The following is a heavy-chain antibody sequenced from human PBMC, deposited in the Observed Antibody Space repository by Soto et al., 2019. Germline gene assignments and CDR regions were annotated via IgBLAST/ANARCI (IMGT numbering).Heavy chain of an antibody. J-gene: IGHJ4*02. CDR2: IWHDGGNK. CDR3: ARDGDVNTGFGKDY. D-gene: IGHD3-16*01. V-gene: IGHV3-33*01. CDR1: GFTFSSYG. Sequence: QVQLVESRGGVVQPGRSLRLSCAASGFTFSSYGMHWVRQAPGKGLEWVAFIWHDGGNKFYAESVKGRFTISRDNSKNTLYLQMTSLSAEDTAMYYCARDGDVNTGFGKDYWGQGTLVTVSS.